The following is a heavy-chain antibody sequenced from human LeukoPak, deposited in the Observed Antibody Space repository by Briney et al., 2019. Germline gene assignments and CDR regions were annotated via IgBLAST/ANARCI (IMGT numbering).Heavy chain of an antibody. V-gene: IGHV3-9*03. CDR3: AKDHYGDLRGLLDY. Sequence: SLRLSCAASGFTFDDYAMHWVRQAPGKGLEWVSGISWNSGSIGYADSVKGRFTISRDNANDSLYLQMNSLRAEDMALYYCAKDHYGDLRGLLDYWGQGTLVTVSS. J-gene: IGHJ4*02. D-gene: IGHD4-17*01. CDR2: ISWNSGSI. CDR1: GFTFDDYA.